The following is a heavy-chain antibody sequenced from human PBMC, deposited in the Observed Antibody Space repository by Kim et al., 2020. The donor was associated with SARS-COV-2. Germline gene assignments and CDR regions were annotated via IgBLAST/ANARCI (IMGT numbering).Heavy chain of an antibody. D-gene: IGHD3-3*01. V-gene: IGHV1-3*01. J-gene: IGHJ4*02. CDR3: ARDDFWSGYSLDY. Sequence: YSQKFQGRVTITRDTSASTAHMELSSLRSEDTAVYYCARDDFWSGYSLDYWGQGTLVTVSS.